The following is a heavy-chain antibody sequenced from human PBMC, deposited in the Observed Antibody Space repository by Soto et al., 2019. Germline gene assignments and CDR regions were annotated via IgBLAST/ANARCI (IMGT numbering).Heavy chain of an antibody. CDR2: ISAYNGNT. D-gene: IGHD2-2*01. Sequence: RASVKVSCKASGYTFTSYGISWVRQAPGQGLEWMGWISAYNGNTNYAQKLQGRVTMTTDTSTSTAYMELRSLRSDDTAVYYCARVREGYCSSTSCYHAYYYYGMDVWGQGTTVTVSS. V-gene: IGHV1-18*01. CDR1: GYTFTSYG. CDR3: ARVREGYCSSTSCYHAYYYYGMDV. J-gene: IGHJ6*02.